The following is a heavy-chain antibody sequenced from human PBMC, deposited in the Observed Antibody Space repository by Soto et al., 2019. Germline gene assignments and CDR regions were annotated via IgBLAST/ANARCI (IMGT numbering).Heavy chain of an antibody. D-gene: IGHD3-10*01. Sequence: SETLSLTCAVSGGSISSGGYSWTWIRQPPGTGLEWIGEINHSGSTNYNPSLKSRVTIPVDTSKNQFSLNLNSVTAADTAVYSCARQLITMVRGVIFYYCGRDVNGQGLPVTRSS. CDR1: GGSISSGGYS. J-gene: IGHJ6*02. V-gene: IGHV4-31*11. CDR2: INHSGST. CDR3: ARQLITMVRGVIFYYCGRDV.